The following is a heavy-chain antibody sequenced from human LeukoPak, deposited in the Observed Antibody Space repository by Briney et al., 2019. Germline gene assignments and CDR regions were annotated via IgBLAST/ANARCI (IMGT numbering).Heavy chain of an antibody. V-gene: IGHV1-2*06. Sequence: ASVKVSCKASGYTFTGYYMHWVRQAPGQGLEWMGRINPNSGGTNYAQKFQGRVTMTRDTSISTAYMELSRLRSDDTAVYYCARNPARGAKTEGYYYYYMDAWGKGTTVTVSS. J-gene: IGHJ6*03. CDR1: GYTFTGYY. D-gene: IGHD2-2*01. CDR2: INPNSGGT. CDR3: ARNPARGAKTEGYYYYYMDA.